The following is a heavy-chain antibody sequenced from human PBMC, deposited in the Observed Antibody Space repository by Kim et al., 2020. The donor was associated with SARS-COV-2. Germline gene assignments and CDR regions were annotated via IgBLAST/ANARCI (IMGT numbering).Heavy chain of an antibody. Sequence: GGSLRLSCAASGFTFSSYDMHWIRQAPGKGLEWMAYIWYDGRNKNYTDPVKGRFAISRENPKNTRYLQMNSLRAGDTAGYYCAGVPAAAPYYYYYYMDD. D-gene: IGHD6-13*01. CDR1: GFTFSSYD. CDR3: AGVPAAAPYYYYYYMDD. CDR2: IWYDGRNK. J-gene: IGHJ6*03. V-gene: IGHV3-33*01.